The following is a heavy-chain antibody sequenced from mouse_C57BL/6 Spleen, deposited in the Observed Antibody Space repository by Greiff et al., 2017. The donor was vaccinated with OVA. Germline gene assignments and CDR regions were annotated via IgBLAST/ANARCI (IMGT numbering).Heavy chain of an antibody. D-gene: IGHD2-5*01. CDR3: ARGRGSNYPYFDY. Sequence: VQLQQPGAELVMPGASVKLSCKASGYTFTSYWMHWVKQRPGQGLAWIGEIDPSDSYTNYNQKFKGKSTLTVDKSSSTAYMQLSSLTSEDSAVYYCARGRGSNYPYFDYWGQGTTLTVSS. CDR2: IDPSDSYT. J-gene: IGHJ2*01. V-gene: IGHV1-69*01. CDR1: GYTFTSYW.